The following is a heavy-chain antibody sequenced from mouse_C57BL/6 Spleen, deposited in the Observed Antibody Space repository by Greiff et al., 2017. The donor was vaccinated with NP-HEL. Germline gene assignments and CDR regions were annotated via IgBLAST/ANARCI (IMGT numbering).Heavy chain of an antibody. CDR2: IYPGDGDT. V-gene: IGHV1-82*01. D-gene: IGHD1-1*01. CDR3: ARTLHYDGSPGYAMDY. J-gene: IGHJ4*01. CDR1: GYAFSSSW. Sequence: QVQLKESGPELVKPGASVKISCKASGYAFSSSWMNWVKQRPGKGLEWIGRIYPGDGDTNYNGKFKGKATLTADKSSSTAYMQLSSLTSEDSAVYFCARTLHYDGSPGYAMDYWGQGTSVTVSS.